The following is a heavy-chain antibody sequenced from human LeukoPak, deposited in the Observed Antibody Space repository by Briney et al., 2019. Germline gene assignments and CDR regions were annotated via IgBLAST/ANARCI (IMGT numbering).Heavy chain of an antibody. V-gene: IGHV1-24*01. CDR3: VTGEHSVVAARYTFDY. CDR2: FDPEDGET. CDR1: GYTLTELS. D-gene: IGHD6-6*01. J-gene: IGHJ4*02. Sequence: ASVKVSCKVSGYTLTELSMHWVRQAPGKGLEWMGGFDPEDGETIYAQKFQGRVTMTEDTSTDTAYMELSSLRSEDTAVYYCVTGEHSVVAARYTFDYWGQGTLVTVSS.